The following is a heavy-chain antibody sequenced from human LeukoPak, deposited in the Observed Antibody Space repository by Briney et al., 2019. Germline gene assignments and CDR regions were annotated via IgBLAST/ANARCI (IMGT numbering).Heavy chain of an antibody. V-gene: IGHV1-18*01. D-gene: IGHD4-23*01. CDR2: ISAYNGDI. Sequence: ASVKVSCKASGYTFTSSGVSWVRQAPGQGLEWMGWISAYNGDINYAQKFQGRVTMTTDTSTSTAYMELRSLRSDDTAIYYCARVGRDYGGNRFSDYWGQGTLVTVSS. CDR1: GYTFTSSG. CDR3: ARVGRDYGGNRFSDY. J-gene: IGHJ4*02.